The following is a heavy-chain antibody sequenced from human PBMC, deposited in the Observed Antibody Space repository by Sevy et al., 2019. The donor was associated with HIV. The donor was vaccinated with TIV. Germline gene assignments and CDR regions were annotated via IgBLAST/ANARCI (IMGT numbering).Heavy chain of an antibody. CDR2: IYYTGST. D-gene: IGHD6-19*01. Sequence: SETLSLTCTVSGGSISSYYWNWIRQSPEKGLEWIGYIYYTGSTNYNPSLKGRVTISVDTSKNQFSLKLSSVTAADTAVYFCAGAGMSVDGTYWYLDLWGRGTLVTVSS. CDR1: GGSISSYY. V-gene: IGHV4-59*01. J-gene: IGHJ2*01. CDR3: AGAGMSVDGTYWYLDL.